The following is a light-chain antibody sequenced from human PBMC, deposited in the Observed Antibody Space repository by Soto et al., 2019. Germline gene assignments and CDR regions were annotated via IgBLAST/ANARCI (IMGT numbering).Light chain of an antibody. CDR3: CSYAGSYTVI. CDR1: SSDVGGYNY. V-gene: IGLV2-11*01. CDR2: DVS. Sequence: QSALTQPRSVSGSPGQSVTISCAGTSSDVGGYNYVSWYQHHPGKAPKLMIYDVSKRPSEVPDRFSGSKSGNTASLTISGLQAEDEADYYCCSYAGSYTVIFGGGAQLTVL. J-gene: IGLJ2*01.